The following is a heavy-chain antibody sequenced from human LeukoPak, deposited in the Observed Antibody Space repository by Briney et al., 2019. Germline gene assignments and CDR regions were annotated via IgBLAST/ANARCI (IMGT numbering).Heavy chain of an antibody. Sequence: SETLSLTCAVYGGSFSGNCWSWIRQPPGKGLEWIGEINHSGSTNYNPSLKSRVTISVDTSKNQFSLQLNSVTPEDTAVYYCARGGMGGWNYIRYYYMDVWGKGTTVTVSS. CDR3: ARGGMGGWNYIRYYYMDV. CDR2: INHSGST. V-gene: IGHV4-34*01. D-gene: IGHD1-7*01. J-gene: IGHJ6*03. CDR1: GGSFSGNC.